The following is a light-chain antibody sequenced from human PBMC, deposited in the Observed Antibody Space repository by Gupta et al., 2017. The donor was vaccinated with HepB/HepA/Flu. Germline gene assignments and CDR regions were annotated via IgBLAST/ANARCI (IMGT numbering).Light chain of an antibody. V-gene: IGKV3-20*01. Sequence: IVLTQSPGTLSLSPGERATLSCRASQSVSSSYLAWYQQKPVQAPRLLIYGASSRATGIPDRLSGSGSGTDFTLTISRLEPEDFAVYYCQQYGSAPRLTFGGGTKVEIK. CDR2: GAS. CDR1: QSVSSSY. J-gene: IGKJ4*01. CDR3: QQYGSAPRLT.